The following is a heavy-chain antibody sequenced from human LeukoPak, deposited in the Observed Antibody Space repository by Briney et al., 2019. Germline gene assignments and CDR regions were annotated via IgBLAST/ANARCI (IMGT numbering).Heavy chain of an antibody. CDR3: ARVCLSSNCSNLDY. CDR2: ITSSSTYV. CDR1: GFTFSNS. J-gene: IGHJ4*02. Sequence: GGSLRLSCAASGFTFSNSMNWVRQTPGKGLEWVSSITSSSTYVFYADSVKRRFTISRDNAKNSLYLQMTSLTAEDTAVYYCARVCLSSNCSNLDYWGQGTLVTVSS. V-gene: IGHV3-21*01. D-gene: IGHD2-2*01.